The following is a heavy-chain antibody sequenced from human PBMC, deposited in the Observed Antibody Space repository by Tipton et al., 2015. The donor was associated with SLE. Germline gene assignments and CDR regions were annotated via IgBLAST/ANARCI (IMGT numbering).Heavy chain of an antibody. CDR1: GGSISSYY. J-gene: IGHJ4*02. Sequence: TLSLTCTVSGGSISSYYWSWIRQPPGKGLEWIGYIYYSGSTKYNPSLKSRVTISVDTSKNQFSLKLSSVTAADTAVYYCAREVGHYYDSSGYDYWGQGTLVTVSS. CDR2: IYYSGST. CDR3: AREVGHYYDSSGYDY. D-gene: IGHD3-22*01. V-gene: IGHV4-59*01.